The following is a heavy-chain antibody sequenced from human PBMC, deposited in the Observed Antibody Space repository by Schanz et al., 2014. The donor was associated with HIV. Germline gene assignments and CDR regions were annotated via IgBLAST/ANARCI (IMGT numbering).Heavy chain of an antibody. J-gene: IGHJ6*02. CDR3: ARAAFSSEYYYGMDV. Sequence: QVQLVQSGAEVRKPGASVKVSCKASGYSFTAFFIHWLRQAPGQGLEWVGWINPDSGGTNYAQKFQGRVTIIADESTSTAYMELSSLRSADTAVYFCARAAFSSEYYYGMDVWGQGTTVTVSS. V-gene: IGHV1-2*02. CDR2: INPDSGGT. CDR1: GYSFTAFF. D-gene: IGHD3-3*02.